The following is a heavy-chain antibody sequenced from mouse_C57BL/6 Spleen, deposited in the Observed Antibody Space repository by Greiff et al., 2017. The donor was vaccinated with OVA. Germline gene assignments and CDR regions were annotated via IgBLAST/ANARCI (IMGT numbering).Heavy chain of an antibody. CDR2: INPNNGGT. J-gene: IGHJ1*03. CDR3: ARSKDYGYFDV. Sequence: VQLQQSGPELVKPGASVKISCKASGYTFTDYYMNWVKQSHGKSLEWIGDINPNNGGTSYNQKFKGKATLTVDKSSSTAYMELRSLTSEDSAVYYCARSKDYGYFDVWGTGTTVTVSS. V-gene: IGHV1-26*01. CDR1: GYTFTDYY.